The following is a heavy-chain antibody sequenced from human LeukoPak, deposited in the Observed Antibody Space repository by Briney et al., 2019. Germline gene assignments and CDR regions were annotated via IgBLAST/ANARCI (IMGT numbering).Heavy chain of an antibody. D-gene: IGHD2-2*01. V-gene: IGHV3-23*01. Sequence: GGSLRLSCAASGFTFSNYAMSWVRQAPGKGLEWVSAISSSGGSTYYADSVKGRFTISRDNSKNTLYLQMNSLRAEDTAVYYCASSPHPYCSTTSCLPFDSWGQGTLVTVSS. CDR1: GFTFSNYA. CDR2: ISSSGGST. CDR3: ASSPHPYCSTTSCLPFDS. J-gene: IGHJ4*02.